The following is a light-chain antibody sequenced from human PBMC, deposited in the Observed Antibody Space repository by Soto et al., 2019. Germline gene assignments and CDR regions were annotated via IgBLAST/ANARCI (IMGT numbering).Light chain of an antibody. CDR3: QAWDSITAHVV. CDR1: KLGDKY. CDR2: QDT. V-gene: IGLV3-1*01. J-gene: IGLJ2*01. Sequence: SYELTQPPSVSVSPGQTASITCSGDKLGDKYASWYQQKPGQSPVLVIYQDTKRPSGIPERFSGSNSGNTATLTISGTQAMDEADYYCQAWDSITAHVVFGGGTKVTVL.